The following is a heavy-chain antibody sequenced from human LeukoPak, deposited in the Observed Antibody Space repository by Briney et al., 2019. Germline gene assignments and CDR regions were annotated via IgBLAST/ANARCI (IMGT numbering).Heavy chain of an antibody. CDR3: AKDPHARSSLYYDFWSGYMHAFDI. J-gene: IGHJ3*02. CDR1: GYTFTSYG. D-gene: IGHD3-3*01. CDR2: ISAYNGNT. Sequence: GASVKVSCKASGYTFTSYGISWVRQAPGQGLEWMGWISAYNGNTNYAQKLQGRVTMTTDTSTSTAYMELRSLRSDDTAVYYCAKDPHARSSLYYDFWSGYMHAFDIWGQGTMVTVSS. V-gene: IGHV1-18*01.